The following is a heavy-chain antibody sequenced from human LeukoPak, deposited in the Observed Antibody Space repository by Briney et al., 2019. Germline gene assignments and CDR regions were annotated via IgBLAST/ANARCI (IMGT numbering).Heavy chain of an antibody. CDR1: GFTFSSYA. Sequence: GGSLRLSCAASGFTFSSYAMSWVRQAPGKGLEWVSVIYSGGSTYYADSVKGRFTISRDNSKNTLYLQMNSLRAEDTAVYYCAAPREDGGSTYYYYYYMDVWGKGTTVTVSS. J-gene: IGHJ6*03. CDR2: IYSGGST. D-gene: IGHD4-23*01. CDR3: AAPREDGGSTYYYYYYMDV. V-gene: IGHV3-53*01.